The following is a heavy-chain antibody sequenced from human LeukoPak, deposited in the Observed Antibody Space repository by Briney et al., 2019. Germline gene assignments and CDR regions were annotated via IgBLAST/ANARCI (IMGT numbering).Heavy chain of an antibody. CDR2: INPNSGGT. Sequence: GASVKVSCKASGYTFTGYYMHWVRQAPGQGLEWMGWINPNSGGTNYAQKFQGRVTMTRDTSISTAYMELSRLRSDDTAVYYCARDPELRYFDWPRAPNWFDPWGQGTLVTVSS. J-gene: IGHJ5*02. CDR1: GYTFTGYY. D-gene: IGHD3-9*01. V-gene: IGHV1-2*02. CDR3: ARDPELRYFDWPRAPNWFDP.